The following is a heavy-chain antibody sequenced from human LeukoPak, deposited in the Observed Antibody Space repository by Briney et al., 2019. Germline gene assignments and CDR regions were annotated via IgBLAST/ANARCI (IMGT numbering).Heavy chain of an antibody. CDR1: GGSISSYY. CDR3: ARHTSAYSPFQH. J-gene: IGHJ1*01. V-gene: IGHV4-4*09. Sequence: SETLSLTCTVSGGSISSYYWSWIRQPPGKGLESIEHIYTSGSTNYSPSLNSRVTISVDTSKNQFSLRLSSVTAADTAVYYCARHTSAYSPFQHWGQGTLVSVSS. D-gene: IGHD6-19*01. CDR2: IYTSGST.